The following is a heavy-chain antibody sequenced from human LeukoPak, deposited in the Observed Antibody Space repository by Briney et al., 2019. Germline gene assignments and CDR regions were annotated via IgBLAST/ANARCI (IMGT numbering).Heavy chain of an antibody. Sequence: AGSLRLPCAAAGFTVSSNYMMWFRREPAGGRQGGLVVYSGASRYYADSVNGRFTISRANSKSKQYLHMDRQRLEAEAMYFYARVVYQPDRYYCYVYYMDVWGKGTPVTVSS. CDR2: VYSGASR. D-gene: IGHD2-8*01. CDR1: GFTVSSNY. CDR3: ARVVYQPDRYYCYVYYMDV. V-gene: IGHV3-53*01. J-gene: IGHJ6*03.